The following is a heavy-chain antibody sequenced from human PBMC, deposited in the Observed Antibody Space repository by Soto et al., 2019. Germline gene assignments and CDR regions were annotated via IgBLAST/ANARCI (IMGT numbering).Heavy chain of an antibody. J-gene: IGHJ4*02. V-gene: IGHV1-69*06. CDR2: IIPIFGTA. CDR3: AKNTYYYDSSGYHYYFDN. CDR1: GGTFSDYA. D-gene: IGHD3-22*01. Sequence: GASVKVSCKASGGTFSDYAISWVRQAPGQGLEWMGGIIPIFGTADYAQKFQGRVTITADKFTSIAYMELSSLRSEDTAVYYCAKNTYYYDSSGYHYYFDNWGQGTLATVSS.